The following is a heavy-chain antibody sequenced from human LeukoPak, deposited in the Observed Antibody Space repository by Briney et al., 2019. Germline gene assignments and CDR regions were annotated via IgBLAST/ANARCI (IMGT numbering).Heavy chain of an antibody. Sequence: GGSLRLSCAVSGFTFSTYSMNRVRQAPGKGLEWVSYISSSSSTIYYADSVKGRFTISRDNAKNSLYLQMNSLRDEDTAVYYCAKDSDYYHSSGYYYAYFQHWGQGTLVTVSP. V-gene: IGHV3-48*02. CDR1: GFTFSTYS. D-gene: IGHD3-22*01. J-gene: IGHJ1*01. CDR2: ISSSSSTI. CDR3: AKDSDYYHSSGYYYAYFQH.